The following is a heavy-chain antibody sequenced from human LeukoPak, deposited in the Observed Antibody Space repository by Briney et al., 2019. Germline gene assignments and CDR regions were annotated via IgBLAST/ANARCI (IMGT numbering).Heavy chain of an antibody. CDR2: ISSSSSTI. D-gene: IGHD6-19*01. CDR3: ARDLSSGPDY. J-gene: IGHJ4*02. Sequence: GGSLRLSCAASGFTFNNFAMHWVRQAPGKGLEWVSYISSSSSTIYYADSVKGRFTISRDNAKNSLYLQMNSLRAEDTAVYYCARDLSSGPDYWGQGTLVTVSS. CDR1: GFTFNNFA. V-gene: IGHV3-48*04.